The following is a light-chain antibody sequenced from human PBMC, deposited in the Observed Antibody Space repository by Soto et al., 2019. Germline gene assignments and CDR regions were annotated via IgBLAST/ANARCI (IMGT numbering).Light chain of an antibody. Sequence: QSVLTQPASVSGSPGQSITISCTGTSSDVGGYNYVSWYQQHPGKAPKLMIYEGSKRPSGVSHRFSGSKSGNTASLTISGLQAEDEADYYCCSYAGSSTGVFGGGTKVTVL. CDR3: CSYAGSSTGV. J-gene: IGLJ3*02. CDR2: EGS. CDR1: SSDVGGYNY. V-gene: IGLV2-23*01.